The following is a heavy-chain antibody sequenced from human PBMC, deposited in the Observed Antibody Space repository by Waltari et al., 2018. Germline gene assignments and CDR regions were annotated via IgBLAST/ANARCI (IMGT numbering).Heavy chain of an antibody. J-gene: IGHJ5*02. Sequence: QVQLQESGPGLVKPSQTLSLTCTVSGGSISSGRYYWSWIRQPAGKGLEWIGRIYTSGSTNYNPSLKSRVTISVDTSKNQFSLKLSSVTAADTAVYYCARGIVGATSDWFDPWGQGTLVTVSS. CDR2: IYTSGST. D-gene: IGHD1-26*01. V-gene: IGHV4-61*02. CDR3: ARGIVGATSDWFDP. CDR1: GGSISSGRYY.